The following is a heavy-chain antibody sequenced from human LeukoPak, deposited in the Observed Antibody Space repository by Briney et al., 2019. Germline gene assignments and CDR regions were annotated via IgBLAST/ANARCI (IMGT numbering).Heavy chain of an antibody. CDR3: ARDRASRYYYGSGRHTDAFDI. Sequence: GASVKVSCKASGYTFTSYYMHWVRQAPGQGLEWMGIINPSGGSTSYAQKFQGRVTMTRDMSTSTVYMELSSLRSEDTAVYYCARDRASRYYYGSGRHTDAFDIWGQGTMVTVSS. CDR2: INPSGGST. D-gene: IGHD3-10*01. CDR1: GYTFTSYY. V-gene: IGHV1-46*01. J-gene: IGHJ3*02.